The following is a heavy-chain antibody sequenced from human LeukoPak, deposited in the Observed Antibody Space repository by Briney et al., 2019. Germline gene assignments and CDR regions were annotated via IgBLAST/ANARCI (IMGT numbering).Heavy chain of an antibody. CDR3: ARDGGTDSHYYYYMDV. V-gene: IGHV3-30*01. CDR1: GFTFSSYA. D-gene: IGHD4-23*01. Sequence: GGSLRLSCAASGFTFSSYAMHWVRQAPGEGLEWVAVISYDGSNKYYADSVKGRFTISRDNSKNTLYLQMNSLRAEDTAVYYCARDGGTDSHYYYYMDVWGKGTTVTVSS. CDR2: ISYDGSNK. J-gene: IGHJ6*03.